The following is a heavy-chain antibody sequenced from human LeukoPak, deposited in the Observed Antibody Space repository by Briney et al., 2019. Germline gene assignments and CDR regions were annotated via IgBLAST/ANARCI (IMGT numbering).Heavy chain of an antibody. CDR1: GFTVSSNY. J-gene: IGHJ6*03. CDR2: IYSGGST. D-gene: IGHD6-6*01. Sequence: GGSLRLSCAASGFTVSSNYMSWVRQAPGKGLEWVSVIYSGGSTYYADSVKGRFTISRDNSKNTLYLQMNSLRAEDTAVYYCARVSSSSEDYYYYYMEIWGKGTTVTVSS. V-gene: IGHV3-53*01. CDR3: ARVSSSSEDYYYYYMEI.